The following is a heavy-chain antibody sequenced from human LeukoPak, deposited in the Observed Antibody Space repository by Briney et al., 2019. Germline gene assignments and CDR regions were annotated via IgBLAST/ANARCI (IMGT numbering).Heavy chain of an antibody. CDR2: ISGRSGST. J-gene: IGHJ5*02. CDR1: GFIFSNYA. V-gene: IGHV3-23*01. Sequence: GGSLRLSCAASGFIFSNYAMYWVRQAPGKGLEWVSAISGRSGSTYYADSVKGRFTISRDNSKNTLYLQMNSLRAEDTAVYYCAKAITSIAALSWFDPWGQGTLVTVSS. CDR3: AKAITSIAALSWFDP. D-gene: IGHD6-6*01.